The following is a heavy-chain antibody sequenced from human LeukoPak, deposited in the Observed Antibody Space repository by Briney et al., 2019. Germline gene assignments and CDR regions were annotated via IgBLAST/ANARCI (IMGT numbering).Heavy chain of an antibody. CDR3: ARLPPPKGYYDFWSGYYPFDY. V-gene: IGHV4-38-2*02. CDR1: GYSISSGYY. CDR2: IYHSRST. J-gene: IGHJ4*02. Sequence: PSETLSLTCTVSGYSISSGYYWGWIRQPPGKGLEWIGSIYHSRSTYYNPSLKSRVTISVDTSKNQFSLKLSSVTAADTAVYYCARLPPPKGYYDFWSGYYPFDYWGQGTLVTVSS. D-gene: IGHD3-3*01.